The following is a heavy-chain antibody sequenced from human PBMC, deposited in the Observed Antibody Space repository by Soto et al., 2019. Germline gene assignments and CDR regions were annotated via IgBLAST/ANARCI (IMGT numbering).Heavy chain of an antibody. D-gene: IGHD3-9*01. Sequence: QVQLQESGPGLVKPSGTLSLTCAVSGGSISSSNWWSWVRQPPGKGLEWIGEIYHSGSTNYNPSRKSRVTISVDKSKNQFSPKLSSVTAADTAVYYCARRTGFGLNSRGHFDYWGQGTLVTVSS. CDR2: IYHSGST. CDR3: ARRTGFGLNSRGHFDY. J-gene: IGHJ4*02. V-gene: IGHV4-4*02. CDR1: GGSISSSNW.